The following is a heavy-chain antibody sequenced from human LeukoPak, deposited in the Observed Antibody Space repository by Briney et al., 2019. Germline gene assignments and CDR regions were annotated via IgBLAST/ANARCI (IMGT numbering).Heavy chain of an antibody. CDR3: ARDRRGFGGAA. CDR1: GFTFSSYS. V-gene: IGHV3-21*01. J-gene: IGHJ5*02. Sequence: GGSLRLSCAASGFTFSSYSMNWVRQAPGKGLEWVSSISSSSSYIYYADSVKGRFTISRDNAKNSLYLQMNSLRAEDTAVYYCARDRRGFGGAAWGQGTLVTVSS. CDR2: ISSSSSYI. D-gene: IGHD3-3*01.